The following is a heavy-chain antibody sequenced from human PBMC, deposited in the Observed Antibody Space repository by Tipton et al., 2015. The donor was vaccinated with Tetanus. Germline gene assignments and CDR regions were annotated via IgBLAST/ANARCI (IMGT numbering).Heavy chain of an antibody. Sequence: TLSLTCAVYGGSFSGYYWSWIRQPPGKGLEWIGYIYYSGSTNYNPSLKSRVTISVDTSKNQFSLKLSSVTAADTAVYYCARGKNELPPPYYGMDVWGQGTTVTVSS. CDR1: GGSFSGYY. V-gene: IGHV4-34*01. CDR2: IYYSGST. CDR3: ARGKNELPPPYYGMDV. D-gene: IGHD1-7*01. J-gene: IGHJ6*02.